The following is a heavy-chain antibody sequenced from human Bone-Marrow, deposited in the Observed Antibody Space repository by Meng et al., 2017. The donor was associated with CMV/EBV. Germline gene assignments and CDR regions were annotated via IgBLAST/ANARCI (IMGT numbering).Heavy chain of an antibody. J-gene: IGHJ5*02. Sequence: SETLSLTCAVYGGSFSGYYWSWIRQPPGKGLEWIGEINHSGSTNYNPSLKSRVTISVDTSKNQFSLKLSSVTAADTAVYYCASIVVVPAVPDYRHFDPCGQGTLVTVSS. V-gene: IGHV4-34*01. D-gene: IGHD2-2*01. CDR2: INHSGST. CDR1: GGSFSGYY. CDR3: ASIVVVPAVPDYRHFDP.